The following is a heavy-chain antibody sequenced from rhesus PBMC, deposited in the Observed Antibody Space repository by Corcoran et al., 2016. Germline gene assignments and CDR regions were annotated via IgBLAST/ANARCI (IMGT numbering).Heavy chain of an antibody. CDR3: ARDRAYGNSYGLDA. V-gene: IGHV4-80*01. CDR1: GASISSNW. CDR2: IVGYRYST. Sequence: QVQLRESGPGLVKPSETLSLTCTVSGASISSNWWSWIRQPPGKGLEWIGEIVGYRYSTKYNPARKSRVTVSKDASKNQFFLKLNSVTAADTAVYYCARDRAYGNSYGLDAWGQGVVVTVSA. D-gene: IGHD4-35*01. J-gene: IGHJ6*01.